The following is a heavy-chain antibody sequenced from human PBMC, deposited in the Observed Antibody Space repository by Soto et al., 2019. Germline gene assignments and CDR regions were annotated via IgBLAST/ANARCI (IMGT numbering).Heavy chain of an antibody. Sequence: QVQLVQSGAEVKKPGSSVKVSCKASGGTFSSYAISWVRQAPGQGLEWMGGIIPIFGTANYAQKFQGRVTITADESTSTAYVELSSLRSEDTAVYSWARCVVTSLYYYYGMDVWGQGTTVTVSS. D-gene: IGHD2-21*02. CDR3: ARCVVTSLYYYYGMDV. CDR1: GGTFSSYA. CDR2: IIPIFGTA. V-gene: IGHV1-69*01. J-gene: IGHJ6*02.